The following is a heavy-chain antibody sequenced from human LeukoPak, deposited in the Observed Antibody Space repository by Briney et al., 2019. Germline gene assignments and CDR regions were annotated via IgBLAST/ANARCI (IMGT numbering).Heavy chain of an antibody. CDR2: IYYSGST. CDR1: GGSISSGDYY. Sequence: SETLSLTCTVSGGSISSGDYYWSWIRQPPGKGLEWIGCIYYSGSTYYNPSPKSRVTISVDTSKNQFSLKLSSVTAADTAVYYCARWDYDRTGAFDIWGQGTMVTVSS. CDR3: ARWDYDRTGAFDI. V-gene: IGHV4-30-4*01. D-gene: IGHD4-17*01. J-gene: IGHJ3*02.